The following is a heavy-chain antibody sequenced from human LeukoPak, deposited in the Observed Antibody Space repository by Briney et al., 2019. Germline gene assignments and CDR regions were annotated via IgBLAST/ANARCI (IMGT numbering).Heavy chain of an antibody. CDR1: GGSINTYY. CDR3: ARDRPYYYDSSGYPRGAFDI. V-gene: IGHV4-4*07. Sequence: SETLSLTCTVSGGSINTYYWSWIRQPAGKGLEWIGRIFTSGSTNYNPSLKSRVTLSVDTSKNQFSLKLSSVTAADTAVYYCARDRPYYYDSSGYPRGAFDIWGQGTMVTVSS. CDR2: IFTSGST. D-gene: IGHD3-22*01. J-gene: IGHJ3*02.